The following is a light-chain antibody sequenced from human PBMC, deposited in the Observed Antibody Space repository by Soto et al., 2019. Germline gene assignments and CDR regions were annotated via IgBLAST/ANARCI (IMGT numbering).Light chain of an antibody. CDR3: QQYDDLPYT. Sequence: DIQMTQSPSSLSASVGDRVTITCQASQDISNYLNWYQQKPGKAPKLLIYHASNLETGVPSRFSGSGSGTDFTFTISSLQPEDIATYYCQQYDDLPYTFGQGTKLEIK. J-gene: IGKJ2*01. V-gene: IGKV1-33*01. CDR2: HAS. CDR1: QDISNY.